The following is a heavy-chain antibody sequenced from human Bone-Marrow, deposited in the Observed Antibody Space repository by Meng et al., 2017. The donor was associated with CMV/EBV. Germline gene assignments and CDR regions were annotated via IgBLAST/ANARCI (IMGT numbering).Heavy chain of an antibody. CDR3: ARAVGPTRFDP. J-gene: IGHJ5*02. CDR2: IIPILGIA. D-gene: IGHD1-26*01. Sequence: SVKVSCKASGGTFSSYAISWVRQAPGQGLEWMGGIIPILGIANYAQKFQGRVTITADKSTSTAYMELSRVTSDDTALFYCARAVGPTRFDPWGQGTLVTGSS. V-gene: IGHV1-69*10. CDR1: GGTFSSYA.